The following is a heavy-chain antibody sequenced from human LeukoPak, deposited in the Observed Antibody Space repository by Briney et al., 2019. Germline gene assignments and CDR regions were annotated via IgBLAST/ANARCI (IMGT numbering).Heavy chain of an antibody. CDR3: ARRARDFLDAFDI. CDR2: IYHSGST. V-gene: IGHV4-38-2*02. D-gene: IGHD3-3*01. J-gene: IGHJ3*02. Sequence: SETLSLTCTVSGYSISSGYYWGWIRQPPGKGLEWIGSIYHSGSTYYNPSLKSRVTISVDTSKNQFSLKLSSVTAADTAVYYCARRARDFLDAFDIWGQGTMVTVSS. CDR1: GYSISSGYY.